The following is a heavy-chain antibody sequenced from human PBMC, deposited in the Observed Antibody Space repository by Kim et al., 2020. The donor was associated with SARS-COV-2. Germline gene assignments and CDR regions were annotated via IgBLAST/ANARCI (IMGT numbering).Heavy chain of an antibody. J-gene: IGHJ4*02. Sequence: SETLSLTCTVSGGSISSSSDYWVWIRQPPGKGLEWIGRVYYTGSTYYNPLLKSRVALSVEAYKNQCALKLNSVTAADTAAYYCARHFRGTSIRFLGLFRFDSWGQRTLLTVSS. D-gene: IGHD3-3*01. V-gene: IGHV4-39*01. CDR2: VYYTGST. CDR3: ARHFRGTSIRFLGLFRFDS. CDR1: GGSISSSSDY.